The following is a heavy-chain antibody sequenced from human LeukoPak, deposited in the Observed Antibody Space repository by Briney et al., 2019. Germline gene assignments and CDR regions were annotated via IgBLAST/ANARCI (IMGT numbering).Heavy chain of an antibody. Sequence: PGGSLRLSCAASGFTFSSYAMHWVRQAPGKGLEWVAVISYDGSNKYYADSVKGRFTISRDNSKNTLYLQMNSLRAEDTAVYYCARGYAASDYWGQGTLVTVSS. V-gene: IGHV3-30-3*01. CDR1: GFTFSSYA. J-gene: IGHJ4*02. D-gene: IGHD5-12*01. CDR2: ISYDGSNK. CDR3: ARGYAASDY.